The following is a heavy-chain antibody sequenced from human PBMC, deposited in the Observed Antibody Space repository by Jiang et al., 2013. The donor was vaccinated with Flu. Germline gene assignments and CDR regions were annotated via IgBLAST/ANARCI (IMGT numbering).Heavy chain of an antibody. CDR3: ARLSRYSSRWFDP. V-gene: IGHV4-34*01. CDR2: SIIWEQ. CDR1: GGSFSGYY. D-gene: IGHD6-13*01. Sequence: TLSLTCAVYGGSFSGYYWTWIRQPPDWGWSGLGVSIIWEQLLQPSLMSRVTLSIDTSKNQFSLKLTSVTAADTAVYYCARLSRYSSRWFDPWGQGTPVTVSS. J-gene: IGHJ5*02.